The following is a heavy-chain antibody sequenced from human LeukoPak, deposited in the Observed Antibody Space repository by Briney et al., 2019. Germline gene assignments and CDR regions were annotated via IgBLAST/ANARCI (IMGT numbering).Heavy chain of an antibody. V-gene: IGHV4-59*01. D-gene: IGHD4-23*01. CDR2: IYYSGST. J-gene: IGHJ3*02. CDR1: GGSISSYY. Sequence: PSETLSLTCTVSGGSISSYYWSWIRQPPGKGLEWIGYIYYSGSTNYNPSLKSRVTISVDTSKNQFSLKLSSVTAADTAVYYCARVVGLRWYREGVASFNIWGQGTMVTVSS. CDR3: ARVVGLRWYREGVASFNI.